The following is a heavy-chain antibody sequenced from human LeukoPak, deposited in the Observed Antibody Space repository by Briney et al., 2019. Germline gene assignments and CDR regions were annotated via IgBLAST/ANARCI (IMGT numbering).Heavy chain of an antibody. Sequence: PGGSLGLSCAASGFTFSNYWMSWVRQAPGKGLEWVANIKQDGSEKYYVDSLKGRFTISRDNAKSSLFLQMNSLRAEDTAVYYCARGPLVGAPPNWFDPWGQGTLVTVSS. J-gene: IGHJ5*02. CDR1: GFTFSNYW. CDR2: IKQDGSEK. D-gene: IGHD1-26*01. CDR3: ARGPLVGAPPNWFDP. V-gene: IGHV3-7*01.